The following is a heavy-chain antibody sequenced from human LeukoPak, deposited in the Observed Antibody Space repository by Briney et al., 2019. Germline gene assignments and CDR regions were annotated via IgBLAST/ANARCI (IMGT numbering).Heavy chain of an antibody. CDR3: ARRLSLYYDFWSGYSDFAFDI. Sequence: GESLKISCKGSGYSFTSYWIGWVRQMPGKGLEWMGIIYPGDSDTRYSPSFQGQVTISADKSISTAYLQWSSLKASDTAMYYCARRLSLYYDFWSGYSDFAFDIWGQGTMVTVSS. J-gene: IGHJ3*02. CDR1: GYSFTSYW. CDR2: IYPGDSDT. D-gene: IGHD3-3*01. V-gene: IGHV5-51*01.